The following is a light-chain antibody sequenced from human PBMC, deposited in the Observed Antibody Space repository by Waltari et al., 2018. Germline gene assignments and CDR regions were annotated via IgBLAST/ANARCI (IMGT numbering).Light chain of an antibody. CDR3: SSYISSDTLEL. J-gene: IGLJ2*01. CDR1: SSDVGGYNY. V-gene: IGLV2-14*03. CDR2: VVS. Sequence: HSALTQPASVSGSPGQSITISCTGTSSDVGGYNYVSWYQQHPGKAPKLMIFVVSNRPPGVSDPFSCSKSGNTASLTISGLQAEDEADYYCSSYISSDTLELFGGGTSLTVL.